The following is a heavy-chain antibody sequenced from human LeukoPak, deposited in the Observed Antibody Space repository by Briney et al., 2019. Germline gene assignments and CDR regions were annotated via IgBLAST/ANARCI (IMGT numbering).Heavy chain of an antibody. J-gene: IGHJ5*02. Sequence: SETLSLTCAVYGGSFSGYYWSWIRQPPGKGLECIGYIYYSGSTNYNPSLKSRVTISVDTSKNQFSLKVISVTAADTAVYYCARNIRTGDLNWFDPWGQGTLVTVSS. D-gene: IGHD7-27*01. CDR2: IYYSGST. CDR1: GGSFSGYY. V-gene: IGHV4-59*01. CDR3: ARNIRTGDLNWFDP.